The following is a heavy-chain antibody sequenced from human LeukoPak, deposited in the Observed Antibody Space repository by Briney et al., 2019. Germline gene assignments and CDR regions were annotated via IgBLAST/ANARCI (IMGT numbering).Heavy chain of an antibody. CDR2: NNHSGST. D-gene: IGHD2-15*01. J-gene: IGHJ4*02. CDR3: ARGRAGHCSGGSCSLPLLDY. CDR1: GGSFSGYY. Sequence: SETLSLTCAVYGGSFSGYYWSWIRQPPGKGLEWIGENNHSGSTNYNPSLKSRVTISVDTSKNQFSLKLSSVTAADTAVYYCARGRAGHCSGGSCSLPLLDYWGQGTLVTVSS. V-gene: IGHV4-34*01.